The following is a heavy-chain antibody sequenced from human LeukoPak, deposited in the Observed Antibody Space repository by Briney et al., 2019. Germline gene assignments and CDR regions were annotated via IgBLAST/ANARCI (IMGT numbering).Heavy chain of an antibody. CDR3: ARRVSGYYYVVGYWSPRFDY. CDR2: INHSGST. V-gene: IGHV4-34*01. CDR1: GFTFSTYW. D-gene: IGHD3-22*01. J-gene: IGHJ4*02. Sequence: GSLRLSCAASGFTFSTYWMNWIRQPPGKGLEWIGEINHSGSTDYNPSLKSRVTISVDTSKNQFSLKLSSVTAADTAVYYCARRVSGYYYVVGYWSPRFDYWGQGTLVTVSS.